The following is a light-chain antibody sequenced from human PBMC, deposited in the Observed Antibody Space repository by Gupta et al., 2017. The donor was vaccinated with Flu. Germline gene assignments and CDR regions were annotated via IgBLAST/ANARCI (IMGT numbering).Light chain of an antibody. V-gene: IGKV1-39*01. CDR1: QPNAHS. CDR2: GAS. CDR3: QQSYSSSWT. J-gene: IGKJ1*01. Sequence: DIQLTESPSSLSASVGDRVTVTCRPSQPNAHSLKWYQQKPGKGPKLLIYGASILQSGVPLMFRGSGSGTDFTLIISSLEPEDFATYCQQSYSSSWTFGQGTKVEIK.